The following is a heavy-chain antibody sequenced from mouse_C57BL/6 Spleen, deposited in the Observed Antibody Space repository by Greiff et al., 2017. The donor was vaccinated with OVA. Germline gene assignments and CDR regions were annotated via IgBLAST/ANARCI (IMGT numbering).Heavy chain of an antibody. CDR3: ARGDYDAMDY. V-gene: IGHV1-61*01. CDR2: IYPSDSET. J-gene: IGHJ4*01. CDR1: GYTFTSYW. Sequence: QVQLKESGAELVRPGSSVKLSCKASGYTFTSYWMDWVKQRPGQGLEWIGNIYPSDSETHYNQKFKDKATLTVDKSSSTAYMQLSSLTSEDSAVYYCARGDYDAMDYWGQGTSVTVSS.